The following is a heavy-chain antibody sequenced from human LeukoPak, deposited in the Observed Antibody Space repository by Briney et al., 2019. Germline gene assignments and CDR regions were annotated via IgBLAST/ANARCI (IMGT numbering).Heavy chain of an antibody. Sequence: GGSLRLSCAASGFTFSSYVMSWVRQAPGKGLEWVSAISGSGGSTYYTDSVKGRFTISRDNSKNTLYLQMNSLRTEDTAVYYCAKDPPGYSSGWGEGYWGQGTLVTVSS. V-gene: IGHV3-23*01. CDR1: GFTFSSYV. D-gene: IGHD6-19*01. CDR3: AKDPPGYSSGWGEGY. CDR2: ISGSGGST. J-gene: IGHJ4*02.